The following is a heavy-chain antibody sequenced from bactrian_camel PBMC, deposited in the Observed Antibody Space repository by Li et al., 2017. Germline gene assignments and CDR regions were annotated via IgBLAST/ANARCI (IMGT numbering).Heavy chain of an antibody. CDR2: LDSANRP. J-gene: IGHJ4*01. CDR3: ASDPSAYCAGGYSPV. V-gene: IGHV3S53*01. Sequence: QLVESGGGLVQPGGSLRLSCAISGSPFSTSCIGWFRHSEGTEREGVAVLDSANRPTYADSVKGRFTISRDNATNTVYLQMDNLKPEDTAMYYCASDPSAYCAGGYSPVWGQGTQVTVS. CDR1: GSPFSTSC. D-gene: IGHD2*01.